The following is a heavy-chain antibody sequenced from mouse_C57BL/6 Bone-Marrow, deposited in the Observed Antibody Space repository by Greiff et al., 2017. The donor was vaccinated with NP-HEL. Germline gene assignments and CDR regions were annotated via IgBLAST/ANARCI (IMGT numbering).Heavy chain of an antibody. D-gene: IGHD4-1*01. CDR3: TVPFELGGGGDFDY. V-gene: IGHV6-3*01. J-gene: IGHJ2*01. CDR2: IRLKSDNYAT. CDR1: GFTFSNYW. Sequence: EVQVVESGGGLVQPGGSMKLSCVASGFTFSNYWMNWVRQSPEKGLEWVAQIRLKSDNYATHYAESVKGRFTISRDDSKSSVYLQMNNLRAEDTGVYYCTVPFELGGGGDFDYWGQGTTLTVSS.